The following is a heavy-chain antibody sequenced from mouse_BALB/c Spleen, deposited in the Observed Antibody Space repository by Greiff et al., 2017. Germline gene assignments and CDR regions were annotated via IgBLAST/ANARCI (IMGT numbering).Heavy chain of an antibody. CDR2: INPSNGRT. V-gene: IGHV1S81*02. CDR3: ARRVQFITTVVATRGYFDV. D-gene: IGHD1-1*01. J-gene: IGHJ1*01. Sequence: QVQLQQPGAELVKPGASVKLSCKASGYTFTSYWMHWVKQRPGQGLEWIGEINPSNGRTNYNEKFKSKATLTVDKSSSTAYMQLSSLTSEDSAVYYCARRVQFITTVVATRGYFDVWGAGTTVTVSS. CDR1: GYTFTSYW.